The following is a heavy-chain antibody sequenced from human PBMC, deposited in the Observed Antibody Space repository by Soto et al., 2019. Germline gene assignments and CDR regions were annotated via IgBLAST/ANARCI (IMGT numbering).Heavy chain of an antibody. Sequence: PSETLSLTCTVSGGSISSYYWSWIRQPPGKGLEWIGYIYYGGSTNYNPSLKSRVTISVDTSKNQFSLKLSSVTAADTAVYYCVSSTSWYYFDYWGQGTLVTVSS. CDR2: IYYGGST. CDR1: GGSISSYY. V-gene: IGHV4-59*01. D-gene: IGHD2-2*01. J-gene: IGHJ4*02. CDR3: VSSTSWYYFDY.